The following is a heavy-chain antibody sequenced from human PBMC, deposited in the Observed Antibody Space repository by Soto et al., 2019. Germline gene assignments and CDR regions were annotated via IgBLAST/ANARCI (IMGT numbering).Heavy chain of an antibody. CDR3: ARQGFGPLHGLVDV. D-gene: IGHD3-10*01. Sequence: QVQLQESGPGLVKPSETLSLSCTVSGGSISSYYWSWFRQSPGKRMEWIGYVHHSWGSSYNPSLQSRVAISLDTSKSQFSLKVTSVTATDTAVYYGARQGFGPLHGLVDVRGQGTTVTVSS. V-gene: IGHV4-59*08. CDR1: GGSISSYY. CDR2: VHHSWGS. J-gene: IGHJ6*02.